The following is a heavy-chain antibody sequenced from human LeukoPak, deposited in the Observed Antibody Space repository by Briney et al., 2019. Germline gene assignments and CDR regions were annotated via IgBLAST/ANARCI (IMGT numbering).Heavy chain of an antibody. V-gene: IGHV3-23*01. CDR3: AKVPMYYYYYYMDV. CDR1: GFTFSSYA. CDR2: ISGSGGST. Sequence: GGSLRLSCAASGFTFSSYAMSWVRQAPGKGLEWVSAISGSGGSTYYADSVKGRFTISRDNSKNTLYLQMSSLGAEDTAVYYCAKVPMYYYYYYMDVWGKGTTVTISS. J-gene: IGHJ6*03.